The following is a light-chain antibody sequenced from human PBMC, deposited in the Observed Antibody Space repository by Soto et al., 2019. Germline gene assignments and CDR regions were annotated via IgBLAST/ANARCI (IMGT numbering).Light chain of an antibody. CDR2: GAS. CDR3: QQYNSYPWT. CDR1: QSVSNNY. Sequence: EIVLTQSPGILSLSPGERATLSCRASQSVSNNYLAWYQQKPGQAPRLLIYGASNRATGIPDRFSGSGSGTEFTLTISSLQPDDFATYYCQQYNSYPWTFGQGTKVDIK. J-gene: IGKJ1*01. V-gene: IGKV3-20*01.